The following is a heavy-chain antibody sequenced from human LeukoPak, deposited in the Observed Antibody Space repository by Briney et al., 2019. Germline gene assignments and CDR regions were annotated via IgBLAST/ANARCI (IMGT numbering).Heavy chain of an antibody. J-gene: IGHJ5*02. V-gene: IGHV3-9*01. CDR3: AKGEELGYCSSTSCHTNWFDP. CDR1: GFTFDDYA. D-gene: IGHD2-2*02. CDR2: ISWNSGSI. Sequence: GRSLRLSCAASGFTFDDYAMHWGRQAPGKGLEWVSRISWNSGSIGYADSVKGRFTLSRDNAKNSLYLQMNSLRAEDTALYYCAKGEELGYCSSTSCHTNWFDPWGQGTLVTVSS.